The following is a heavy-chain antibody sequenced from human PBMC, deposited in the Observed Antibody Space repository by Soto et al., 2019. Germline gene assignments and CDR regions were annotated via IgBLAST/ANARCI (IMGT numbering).Heavy chain of an antibody. J-gene: IGHJ4*02. D-gene: IGHD6-13*01. Sequence: EVQLLESGGGLVQPGGSLRLSCAASGFTFSSYAMSWVRQAPGKGLEWVSAISGSGGSTYYAESVKGRFTIPRDNTKNTLYLQMNSLRAEDTAVYYCAKRDGYRSSWYFDYWGQGTLVTVSS. CDR3: AKRDGYRSSWYFDY. CDR1: GFTFSSYA. CDR2: ISGSGGST. V-gene: IGHV3-23*01.